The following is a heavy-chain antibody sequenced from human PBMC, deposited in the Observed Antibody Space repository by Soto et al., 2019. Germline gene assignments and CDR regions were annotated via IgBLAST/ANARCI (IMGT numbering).Heavy chain of an antibody. CDR3: ASLELTSVTTMGTFDY. CDR1: GGSISSGGYY. Sequence: QVQLQEWGPGLVKPSQILSLTCTVSGGSISSGGYYWSWIRQHPGKRPVWIGYIYYSGSTHYNPSLNRGVTISVDAAKNQFTLKLSSVTAADTAVYYCASLELTSVTTMGTFDYWCQETLVTVCS. J-gene: IGHJ4*02. CDR2: IYYSGST. D-gene: IGHD4-17*01. V-gene: IGHV4-31*03.